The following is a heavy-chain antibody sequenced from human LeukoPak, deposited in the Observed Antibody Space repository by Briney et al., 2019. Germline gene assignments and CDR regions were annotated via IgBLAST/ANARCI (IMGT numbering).Heavy chain of an antibody. CDR1: GFTFSSYG. D-gene: IGHD3-10*01. CDR2: IRYDGSNK. Sequence: PGGSLRLSCAASGFTFSSYGMHWVRQAPGKGLEWVAFIRYDGSNKYYADSVKGRFTISRDNSKNTLYLQMNSLRAEDTAVYYCAKDPEYYYGSGSYFGDYWGQGTLVTVSS. V-gene: IGHV3-30*02. J-gene: IGHJ4*02. CDR3: AKDPEYYYGSGSYFGDY.